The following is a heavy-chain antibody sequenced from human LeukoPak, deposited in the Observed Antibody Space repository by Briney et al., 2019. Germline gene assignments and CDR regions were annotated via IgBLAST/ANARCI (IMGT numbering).Heavy chain of an antibody. J-gene: IGHJ4*02. CDR3: ARASGSYSAFDY. CDR2: IIPIFGTA. Sequence: SVKVSCKASGGTFSSYAISWVRQAPGQGLEWMGGIIPIFGTANYAQKFQGRVTITADESTSTAYMELSSLRSEGTAVYYCARASGSYSAFDYWGQGTLVTVSS. D-gene: IGHD1-26*01. CDR1: GGTFSSYA. V-gene: IGHV1-69*13.